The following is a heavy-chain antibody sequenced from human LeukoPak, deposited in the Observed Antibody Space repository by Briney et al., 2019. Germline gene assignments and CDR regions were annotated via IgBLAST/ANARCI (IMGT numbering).Heavy chain of an antibody. D-gene: IGHD2-2*01. J-gene: IGHJ6*02. V-gene: IGHV7-4-1*02. CDR2: VNTNTGNP. CDR1: GYTFTSYA. CDR3: ARVLYCSSTSCYYDYYYGMDV. Sequence: ASVKVSCKASGYTFTSYAMNWVRQAPGQGLEWMGWVNTNTGNPTYAQGFTGRFVFSLDTSVSTAYLQISSLKAEDTAVYYCARVLYCSSTSCYYDYYYGMDVWGQGTTVTVSS.